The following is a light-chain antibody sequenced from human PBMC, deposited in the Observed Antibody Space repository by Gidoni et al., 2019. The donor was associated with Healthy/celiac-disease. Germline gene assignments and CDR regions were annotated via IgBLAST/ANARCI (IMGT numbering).Light chain of an antibody. Sequence: QSVLTQPPSVSAAPGQKVTISCSGSSSNIGNNYVSWYQHLPGTATKLIIYDNNKRPSGIPDRFSGSKSGTSATLCITGLQTGDEADYYCGTWDSSLSAVFGGGTKLTVL. V-gene: IGLV1-51*01. CDR2: DNN. CDR3: GTWDSSLSAV. CDR1: SSNIGNNY. J-gene: IGLJ2*01.